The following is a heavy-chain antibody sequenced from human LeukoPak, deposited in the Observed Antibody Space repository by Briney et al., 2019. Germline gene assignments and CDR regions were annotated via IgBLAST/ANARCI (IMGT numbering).Heavy chain of an antibody. V-gene: IGHV5-51*01. CDR1: GYSFTSYW. D-gene: IGHD3-22*01. J-gene: IGHJ3*02. CDR2: IYPGDSDT. CDR3: ARPKAYYYDSSGYYSDAFDI. Sequence: GESLKISCKGSGYSFTSYWIGWVRQMTGKGLEWMGIIYPGDSDTRYSPSFQGQVTISADKSISTAYLQWSSLKASDTAMYYCARPKAYYYDSSGYYSDAFDIWGQGTMVTVSS.